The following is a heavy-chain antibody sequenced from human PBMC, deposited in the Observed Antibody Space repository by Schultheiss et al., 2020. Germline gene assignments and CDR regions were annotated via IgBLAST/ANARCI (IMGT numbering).Heavy chain of an antibody. CDR2: ISGSGGST. J-gene: IGHJ3*02. V-gene: IGHV3-23*01. CDR3: ARADAFDI. Sequence: GESLKISCAASGFTFSSYAMSWVRQAPGKGLEWVSAISGSGGSTYYADSVKGRFTISRDNAKNSLYLQMNSLRDEDTAVYYCARADAFDIWGQGTMVTVSS. CDR1: GFTFSSYA.